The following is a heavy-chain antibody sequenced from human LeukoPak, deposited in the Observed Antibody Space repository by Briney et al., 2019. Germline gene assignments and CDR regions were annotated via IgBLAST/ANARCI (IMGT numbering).Heavy chain of an antibody. Sequence: SVKVSCKASGGTFSSSAISWVRQAPGQGLEWMGRIIPILGIANYAQKFQGRVTITADKSTSTAYMELSSLRSEDTAVYYCARDSVAVAGTPFDYWGQGTLVTVSS. D-gene: IGHD6-19*01. V-gene: IGHV1-69*04. CDR1: GGTFSSSA. CDR2: IIPILGIA. J-gene: IGHJ4*02. CDR3: ARDSVAVAGTPFDY.